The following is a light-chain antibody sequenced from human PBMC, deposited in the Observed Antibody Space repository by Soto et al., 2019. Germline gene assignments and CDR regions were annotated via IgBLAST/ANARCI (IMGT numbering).Light chain of an antibody. V-gene: IGKV1-39*01. Sequence: DLQMTQSPSYLSASVGDRVTITCRASQSISRNLNWYQQKPGKAPQLLIYAAASLQSGVPSRFSGSGSGTDFTLTISSLQPEDFANYYCQQSYSLPPTFGHGTKVEIK. J-gene: IGKJ1*01. CDR3: QQSYSLPPT. CDR1: QSISRN. CDR2: AAA.